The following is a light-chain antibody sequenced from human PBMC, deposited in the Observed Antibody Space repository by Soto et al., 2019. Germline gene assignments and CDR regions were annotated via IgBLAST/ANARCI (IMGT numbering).Light chain of an antibody. Sequence: DIQMTQPPSTLSGSVGDRVTITCRASQTTSSWLAWYQQKPGKAPKLLIYKASTLKSGVPSRFSGSGSGTEFTLTISSLQPDDFATYYCQHYNSYSEAFGQGTKVELK. CDR2: KAS. V-gene: IGKV1-5*03. CDR1: QTTSSW. J-gene: IGKJ1*01. CDR3: QHYNSYSEA.